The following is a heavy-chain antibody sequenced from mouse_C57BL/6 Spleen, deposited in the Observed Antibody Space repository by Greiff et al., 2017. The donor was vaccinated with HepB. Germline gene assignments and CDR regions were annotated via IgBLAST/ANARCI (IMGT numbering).Heavy chain of an antibody. CDR3: ARDYYGSSYNY. CDR1: GYTFPSYW. V-gene: IGHV1-55*01. J-gene: IGHJ2*01. D-gene: IGHD1-1*01. Sequence: VQLQQPGAELVKPGASVKMSCKASGYTFPSYWITWVKQRPGQGLEWIGDIYPGSGSTNYNEKFKSKATLTVDTSSSTAYMQLSSLTSEDSAVYYCARDYYGSSYNYWGQGTTLTVSS. CDR2: IYPGSGST.